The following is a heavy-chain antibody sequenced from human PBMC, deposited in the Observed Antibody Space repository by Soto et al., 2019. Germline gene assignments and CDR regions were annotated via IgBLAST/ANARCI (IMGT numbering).Heavy chain of an antibody. CDR2: IDPSDSYT. V-gene: IGHV5-10-1*01. Sequence: GESLKLSCQGSGYPFTGHWISLVRQMPGKGLEWMGRIDPSDSYTDYSPTVQGHVTMSADKSINTAYLQWSSLQASDTAVYYCTRHTGYDSSLDYWGQGTLVTVSS. CDR1: GYPFTGHW. J-gene: IGHJ4*02. D-gene: IGHD5-12*01. CDR3: TRHTGYDSSLDY.